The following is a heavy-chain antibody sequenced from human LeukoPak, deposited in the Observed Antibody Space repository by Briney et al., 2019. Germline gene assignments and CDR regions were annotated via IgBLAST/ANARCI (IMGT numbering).Heavy chain of an antibody. D-gene: IGHD1-14*01. CDR2: ISSSPTTI. J-gene: IGHJ4*02. Sequence: GGSLRLSCAASGFTFSTYSMHWVRQAPGKGVEWVSYISSSPTTIYYADSVKGRFSISRDNAKNSLYLQMNSLRAGDTAVYYCARILGNHFEYWGQGTLVTVSS. CDR1: GFTFSTYS. CDR3: ARILGNHFEY. V-gene: IGHV3-48*01.